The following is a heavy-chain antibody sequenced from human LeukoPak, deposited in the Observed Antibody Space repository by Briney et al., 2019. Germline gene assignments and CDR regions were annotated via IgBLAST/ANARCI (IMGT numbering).Heavy chain of an antibody. CDR2: ISYPGST. D-gene: IGHD3-10*01. Sequence: SETLSLTCTVPGGSISSYYWSWIRQPPGKGLDWIGYISYPGSTNYNPSLNSRVTISIDTSKNQFSLKLSSVTAADTAVYYCARGVGELLSYYYYYYMDVWGKGTTVTISS. CDR1: GGSISSYY. V-gene: IGHV4-59*01. CDR3: ARGVGELLSYYYYYYMDV. J-gene: IGHJ6*03.